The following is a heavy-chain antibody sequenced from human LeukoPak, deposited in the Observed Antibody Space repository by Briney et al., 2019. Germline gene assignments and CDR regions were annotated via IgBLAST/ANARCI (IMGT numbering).Heavy chain of an antibody. CDR2: IYYSGST. CDR1: GGSISSGSYY. D-gene: IGHD6-19*01. J-gene: IGHJ3*02. V-gene: IGHV4-31*03. CDR3: ARDEPGIAVAYDAFDI. Sequence: NTSETLSLTCTVSGGSISSGSYYWSWIRQPPGKGLEWIGYIYYSGSTYYNSSLKSRVTISVDTSKNQFSLKLSSVTAADTAVYYGARDEPGIAVAYDAFDIWGQGTMVTVSS.